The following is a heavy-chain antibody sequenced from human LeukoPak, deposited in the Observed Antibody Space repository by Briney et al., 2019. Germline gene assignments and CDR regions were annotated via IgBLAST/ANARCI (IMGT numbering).Heavy chain of an antibody. V-gene: IGHV1-3*03. D-gene: IGHD6-19*01. J-gene: IGHJ4*02. CDR1: GGTFSSFA. CDR2: ITTGRGET. CDR3: ARGGKQWRGGNYFDS. Sequence: ASVKVSCKASGGTFSSFAISWVRRAPGQGLEWMGWITTGRGETRYSQEFQRRITFTRDTSASTVYMDLSDLRSEDTAVYYCARGGKQWRGGNYFDSWGQGTLVAVSS.